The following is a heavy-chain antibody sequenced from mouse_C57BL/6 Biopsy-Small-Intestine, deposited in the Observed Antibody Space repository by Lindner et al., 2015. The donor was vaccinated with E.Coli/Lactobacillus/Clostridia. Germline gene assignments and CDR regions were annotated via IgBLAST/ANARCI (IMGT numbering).Heavy chain of an antibody. J-gene: IGHJ4*01. CDR3: SIYGTTSYYALDS. V-gene: IGHV5-17*01. Sequence: VQLQESGGGLVKPGGSLKLSCAASGFTFSDYGMHWVRQAPEKGLEWIAFISSGSSTIYYADTVKGRFTISRDNAKNTPFLQMTSLRSEDTAMYYCSIYGTTSYYALDSWGQGASVTVTS. D-gene: IGHD1-1*01. CDR1: GFTFSDYG. CDR2: ISSGSSTI.